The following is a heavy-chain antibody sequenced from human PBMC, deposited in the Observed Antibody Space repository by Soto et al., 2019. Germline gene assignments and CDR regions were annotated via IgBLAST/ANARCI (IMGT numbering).Heavy chain of an antibody. CDR3: AFYWCYGDSRDPHDY. D-gene: IGHD4-17*01. CDR2: INAGNGDT. CDR1: GYTFTSYS. J-gene: IGHJ4*02. Sequence: ASEKVYCKACGYTFTSYSLHWVRQAPGQGLECMGWINAGNGDTKYSQKFKGRVTITRDTSAITAYMELSTLRSEDTAVYYCAFYWCYGDSRDPHDYWGQGTLVLVSA. V-gene: IGHV1-3*01.